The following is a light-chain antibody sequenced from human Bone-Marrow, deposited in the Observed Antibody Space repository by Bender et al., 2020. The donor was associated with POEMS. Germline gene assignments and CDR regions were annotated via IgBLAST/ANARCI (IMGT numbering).Light chain of an antibody. V-gene: IGLV1-40*01. CDR3: QSYDSDLNGWV. CDR1: NSNLGAGYE. CDR2: GSF. Sequence: QSFLTQPPSVSGAPGQRVAISCTGDNSNLGAGYEVHWYQHLPGTAPKLLIYGSFRRPSGVPDRFSASKSGASASLVITGLQADDEADYFCQSYDSDLNGWVFGGGTKLTVL. J-gene: IGLJ3*02.